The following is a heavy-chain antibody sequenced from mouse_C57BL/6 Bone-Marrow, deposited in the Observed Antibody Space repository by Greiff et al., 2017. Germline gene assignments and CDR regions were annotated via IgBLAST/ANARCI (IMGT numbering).Heavy chain of an antibody. CDR1: GYTLTSYW. CDR3: ERVKYDRYRVDY. Sequence: QVQLQQPGAELVKPGASVKLSCKASGYTLTSYWMHWVKQRPGQGLEWIGMIHPNSGSTNYNEKFKSKASLTVDKSSNTAYMTLIILTSEAYGVYYCERVKYDRYRVDYWGKGTRVTVSA. CDR2: IHPNSGST. D-gene: IGHD2-3*01. J-gene: IGHJ3*01. V-gene: IGHV1-64*01.